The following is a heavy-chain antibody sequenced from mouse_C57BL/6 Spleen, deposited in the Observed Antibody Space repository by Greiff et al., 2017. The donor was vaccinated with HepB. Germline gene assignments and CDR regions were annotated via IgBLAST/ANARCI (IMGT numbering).Heavy chain of an antibody. Sequence: LVESGAELARPGASVKLSCKASGYTFTSYWMHWVKQRPGRGLEWIGRIDPNSGGTKYNEKFKSKATLTVDKPSSTAYMQLSSLTSEDSAVYYCAKHYGNWYFDVWGTGTTVTVSS. CDR1: GYTFTSYW. CDR2: IDPNSGGT. V-gene: IGHV1-72*01. J-gene: IGHJ1*03. CDR3: AKHYGNWYFDV. D-gene: IGHD2-1*01.